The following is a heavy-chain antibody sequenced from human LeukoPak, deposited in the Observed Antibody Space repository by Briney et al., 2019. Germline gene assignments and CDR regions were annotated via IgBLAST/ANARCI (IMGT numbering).Heavy chain of an antibody. V-gene: IGHV3-66*02. J-gene: IGHJ4*02. CDR1: GFTFNNYN. Sequence: GGSLRLSCAASGFTFNNYNMNWVRQAPGKGLEWVSVIYSGGSTYYADSVKGRFTISRDNSKNTLYLQMNSLRAEDTAVYYCARAPMTTLGYYFDYWGQGTLVTVSS. CDR3: ARAPMTTLGYYFDY. D-gene: IGHD4-17*01. CDR2: IYSGGST.